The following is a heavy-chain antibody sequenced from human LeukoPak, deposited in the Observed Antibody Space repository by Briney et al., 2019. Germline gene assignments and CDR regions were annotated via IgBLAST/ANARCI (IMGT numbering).Heavy chain of an antibody. D-gene: IGHD3-22*01. CDR2: INHSGST. V-gene: IGHV4-34*01. J-gene: IGHJ4*02. CDR1: GGSFSGYY. Sequence: PSETLSLTCAVYGGSFSGYYWSWIRQPPGKGLEWIGEINHSGSTNYNPSLKSRVTISVDTSKNQFSLKLSSVTAADTAVYYCARHAYYDSSGFAYWGQGTLVTVSS. CDR3: ARHAYYDSSGFAY.